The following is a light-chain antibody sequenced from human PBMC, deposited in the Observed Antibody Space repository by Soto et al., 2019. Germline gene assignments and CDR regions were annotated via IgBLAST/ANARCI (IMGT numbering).Light chain of an antibody. Sequence: DIQMTQSPSSLSASVGDRVTITCRASQSISSYLNWYQQKPGKAPKLLIYAASSLQSGVPSRFSGSGSGPDFTLTISSLQPDDFATYYCQQYNSYWTFGQGTKGDIK. J-gene: IGKJ1*01. CDR2: AAS. CDR1: QSISSY. V-gene: IGKV1-39*01. CDR3: QQYNSYWT.